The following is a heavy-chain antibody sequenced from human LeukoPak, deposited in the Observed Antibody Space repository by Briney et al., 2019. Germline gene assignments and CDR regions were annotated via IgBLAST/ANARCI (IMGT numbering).Heavy chain of an antibody. CDR2: INAGNGNT. CDR3: ARGRYSGTRGPHSYYYMDV. CDR1: GYTFISYD. D-gene: IGHD5-12*01. V-gene: IGHV1-3*03. J-gene: IGHJ6*03. Sequence: GASVKVSCKASGYTFISYDMHWVRQAPGQRLEWMGWINAGNGNTTYSQEFQGRVTITRDTSASTAYMELSSLTSEDMAVYFCARGRYSGTRGPHSYYYMDVWGKGTTVTVSS.